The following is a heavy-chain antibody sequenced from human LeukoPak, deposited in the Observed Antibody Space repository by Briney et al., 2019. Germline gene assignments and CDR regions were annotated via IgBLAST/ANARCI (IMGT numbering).Heavy chain of an antibody. CDR3: AKTTYNSGWGVDY. Sequence: GGSLRLSCAASGFIVSSNYMSWVRQAPGKGLEWVSIIYSDGSTYYADSVKGRFTISRDNFKNILYFDMNSLRVEDTAVYYCAKTTYNSGWGVDYWGQGTLVTVSS. J-gene: IGHJ4*02. CDR2: IYSDGST. CDR1: GFIVSSNY. D-gene: IGHD6-19*01. V-gene: IGHV3-53*01.